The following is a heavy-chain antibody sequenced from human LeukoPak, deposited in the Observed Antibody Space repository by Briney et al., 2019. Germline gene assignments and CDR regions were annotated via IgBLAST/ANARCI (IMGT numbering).Heavy chain of an antibody. V-gene: IGHV1-2*02. J-gene: IGHJ4*02. D-gene: IGHD1-26*01. CDR2: INPNSGGT. CDR1: GYTFTGYY. Sequence: GASVKVSCKASGYTFTGYYMHWVRQAPGQGLKWMGWINPNSGGTNYAQKFQGRVTMTRDTSISTAYMELSRLRSDDTAVYYCARGIVGATGNFDYWGQGTLVTVSS. CDR3: ARGIVGATGNFDY.